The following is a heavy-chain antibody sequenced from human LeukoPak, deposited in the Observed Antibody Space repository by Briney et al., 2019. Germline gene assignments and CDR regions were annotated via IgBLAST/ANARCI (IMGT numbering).Heavy chain of an antibody. Sequence: PGGSLRLSCVASGFTFDDYAMHWVRQAPGKGLEWVAGISWNSDFIGYADSVKGRFTISRDNSKNMLYLQMNSLRAEDTAVYYCARDHYGLTSYPNPWGQGTLVTVSS. CDR1: GFTFDDYA. J-gene: IGHJ5*02. V-gene: IGHV3-9*01. CDR3: ARDHYGLTSYPNP. CDR2: ISWNSDFI. D-gene: IGHD3-10*01.